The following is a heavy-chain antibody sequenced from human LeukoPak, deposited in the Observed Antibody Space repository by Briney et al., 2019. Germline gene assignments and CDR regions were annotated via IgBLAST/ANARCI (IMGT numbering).Heavy chain of an antibody. CDR3: ARDLPTGYGKYYFDY. D-gene: IGHD5-12*01. CDR1: GFTFDYYD. Sequence: GGSLRLSCAASGFTFDYYDMTWVRQGPGKGLEWVSSINWNGGSTGYADSVKGRFTISRDNAKNSLYLQMNSLRAEDTAVYYCARDLPTGYGKYYFDYWGQGTLVTVSS. J-gene: IGHJ4*02. V-gene: IGHV3-20*04. CDR2: INWNGGST.